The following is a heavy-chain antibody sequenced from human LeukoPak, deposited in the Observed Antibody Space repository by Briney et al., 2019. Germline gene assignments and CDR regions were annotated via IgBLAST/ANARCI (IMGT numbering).Heavy chain of an antibody. CDR2: INPSGGST. D-gene: IGHD6-19*01. J-gene: IGHJ4*02. CDR3: ARDLGTSIAVAGTFDY. CDR1: GFTFSSYG. V-gene: IGHV1-46*01. Sequence: GGSLRLSCAASGFTFSSYGVHWVRQAPGQGLEWMGIINPSGGSTSYAQKFQGRVTMTRDTSTSTVYMELSSLRSEDTAVYYCARDLGTSIAVAGTFDYWGQGTLVTVSS.